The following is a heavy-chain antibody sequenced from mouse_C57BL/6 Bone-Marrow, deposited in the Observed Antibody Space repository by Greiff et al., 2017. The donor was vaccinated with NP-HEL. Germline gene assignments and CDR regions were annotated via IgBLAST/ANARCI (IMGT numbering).Heavy chain of an antibody. V-gene: IGHV1-4*01. Sequence: VKLQESGAELARPGASVKMSCKASGYTFTSYTMHWVKQRPGQGLEWIGYINPSSGYTKYNQKFKDKATLTADKSSSTAYMQLSSLTSEDSAVYYCARLITTVVGYWGQGTTLTVSS. J-gene: IGHJ2*01. CDR2: INPSSGYT. CDR3: ARLITTVVGY. D-gene: IGHD1-1*01. CDR1: GYTFTSYT.